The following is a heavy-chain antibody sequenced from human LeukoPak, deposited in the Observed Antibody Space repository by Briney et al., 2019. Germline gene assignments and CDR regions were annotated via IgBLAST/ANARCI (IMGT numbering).Heavy chain of an antibody. CDR2: IWYDGSNK. CDR1: GFTFSSYG. CDR3: ARDWGIYDILTGYYPNGWFDP. D-gene: IGHD3-9*01. V-gene: IGHV3-33*01. Sequence: GGSLRLSCAASGFTFSSYGMHWVRQAPGKGLEGVAVIWYDGSNKYYADSVKGRFTISRDNSKNTLYLQMNSLRAEDTAVYYCARDWGIYDILTGYYPNGWFDPWGQGTLVTVSS. J-gene: IGHJ5*02.